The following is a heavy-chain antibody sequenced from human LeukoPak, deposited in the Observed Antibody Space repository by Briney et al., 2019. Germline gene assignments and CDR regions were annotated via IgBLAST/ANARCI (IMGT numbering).Heavy chain of an antibody. CDR3: ARGGLRVMVYRLYYMDV. CDR2: INPNSGDT. V-gene: IGHV1-2*02. D-gene: IGHD2-8*01. Sequence: GASVKVSCKASGYSFTGYYMHWVRQAPGQGLEWMGWINPNSGDTKYAQKFQGRVTMNRDTSISTAYMELTRLRSDDTAVYYCARGGLRVMVYRLYYMDVWGKGTTVTVSS. CDR1: GYSFTGYY. J-gene: IGHJ6*03.